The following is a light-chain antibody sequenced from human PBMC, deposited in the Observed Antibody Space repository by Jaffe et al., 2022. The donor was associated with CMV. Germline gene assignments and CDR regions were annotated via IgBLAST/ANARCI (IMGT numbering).Light chain of an antibody. CDR2: EVS. J-gene: IGKJ4*01. CDR1: QSLLHGDGKTY. CDR3: MQSLHLPLT. Sequence: DVVLTQTPLSLSVTPGQPASISCRSSQSLLHGDGKTYLYWYLQKAGQSPQLLIYEVSRRFSGVPDRFSASGSGTDFTLQISRVEAEDVGVYYCMQSLHLPLTFGGGTNVEIK. V-gene: IGKV2-29*03.